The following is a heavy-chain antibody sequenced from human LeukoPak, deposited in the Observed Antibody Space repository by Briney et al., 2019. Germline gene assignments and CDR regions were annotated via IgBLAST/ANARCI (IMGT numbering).Heavy chain of an antibody. Sequence: SETLSLTCTVSGGSISSGDYYWSWIRQPPGKGLEWIGYIYYSGSTYYDPSLKSRVTISVDTSKNQFSLKLSSVTAADTAVYYCAIHSAMGSHDYWGQGTLVTVSS. CDR3: AIHSAMGSHDY. D-gene: IGHD2-21*01. V-gene: IGHV4-30-4*01. CDR2: IYYSGST. CDR1: GGSISSGDYY. J-gene: IGHJ4*02.